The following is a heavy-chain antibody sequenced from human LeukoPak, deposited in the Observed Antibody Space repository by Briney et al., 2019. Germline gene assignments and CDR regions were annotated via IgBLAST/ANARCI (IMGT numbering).Heavy chain of an antibody. J-gene: IGHJ4*02. Sequence: GGSLRLSCAAPGFVVKNNHMGWVRQPPGKGLEWVSLLYSGGDTSYADSVKGRFTISRDRSKNTLYLQMKSLKTEDTAVYYCARALHSYGLSYYFDFWGQGTLLTVSS. CDR2: LYSGGDT. CDR3: ARALHSYGLSYYFDF. V-gene: IGHV3-53*01. CDR1: GFVVKNNH. D-gene: IGHD5-18*01.